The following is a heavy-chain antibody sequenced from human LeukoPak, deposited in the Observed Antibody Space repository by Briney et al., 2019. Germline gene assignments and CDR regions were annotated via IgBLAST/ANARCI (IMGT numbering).Heavy chain of an antibody. J-gene: IGHJ4*02. Sequence: GGSLRLSCEASGFIFSSYDLSWVRQAPGKGLEWVSDIDESGYKTYYADSVKGRFTISRDNSKDTLYLHTNSLRVEDTAIYYCANRIRGSAYWGQGTLVTVSS. CDR3: ANRIRGSAY. V-gene: IGHV3-23*05. CDR1: GFIFSSYD. CDR2: IDESGYKT. D-gene: IGHD3-10*01.